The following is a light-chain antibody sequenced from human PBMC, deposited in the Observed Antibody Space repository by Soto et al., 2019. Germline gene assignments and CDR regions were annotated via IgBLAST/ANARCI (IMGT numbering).Light chain of an antibody. Sequence: QSVLTQPASVSGSPGQSITISCTGTSSDVGGYNFVSWYQQHPGTAPKLMIYDISNRPSGVSNRFSGSKSGDTASLTISGLQAEDEADYYCSSYTSSRTHVFGTGTKLTVL. V-gene: IGLV2-14*01. J-gene: IGLJ1*01. CDR2: DIS. CDR1: SSDVGGYNF. CDR3: SSYTSSRTHV.